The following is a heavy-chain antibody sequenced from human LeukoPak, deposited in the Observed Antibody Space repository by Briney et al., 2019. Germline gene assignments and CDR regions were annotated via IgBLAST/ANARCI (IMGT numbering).Heavy chain of an antibody. D-gene: IGHD2-15*01. CDR1: GYSISSGYY. V-gene: IGHV4-38-2*02. CDR2: IYHSGST. J-gene: IGHJ4*02. Sequence: SETLSLTCTVSGYSISSGYYWGWIRQPPGKGLEWLGSIYHSGSTYYNPSLKSRATIPVDTSKNQFSLKLSSVTAADTAVYYCARKYCSGGSCYSVDYWGQGTLVTVSS. CDR3: ARKYCSGGSCYSVDY.